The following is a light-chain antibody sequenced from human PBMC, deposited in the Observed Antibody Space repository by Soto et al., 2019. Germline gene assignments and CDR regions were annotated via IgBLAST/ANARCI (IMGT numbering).Light chain of an antibody. V-gene: IGLV1-44*01. CDR2: SYN. J-gene: IGLJ3*02. CDR3: ATWDDSLSGWV. CDR1: TSNLGGNT. Sequence: QSVLTQPPSVSGTPGHKVSISCSGSTSNLGGNTVNWYQQLPGTAPKLLVFSYNQRPSGVPDRFSGSKSGSSASLAISGLRSEDEADYYCATWDDSLSGWVFGGGTKVTVL.